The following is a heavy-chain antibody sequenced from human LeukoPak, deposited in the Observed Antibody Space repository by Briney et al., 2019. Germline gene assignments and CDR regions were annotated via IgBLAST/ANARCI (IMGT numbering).Heavy chain of an antibody. CDR2: TYYKSKWFN. D-gene: IGHD1-1*01. Sequence: SQTLSLTCAISGDSVSSNSAPWNWIRQSPSRGLEWLGRTYYKSKWFNDFAVSVKSRITINQDTSKTQFSLQLNSVTLEDTAIYYCAKGQELDDGVFDSWGQGTLVTVSS. V-gene: IGHV6-1*01. CDR1: GDSVSSNSAP. J-gene: IGHJ4*02. CDR3: AKGQELDDGVFDS.